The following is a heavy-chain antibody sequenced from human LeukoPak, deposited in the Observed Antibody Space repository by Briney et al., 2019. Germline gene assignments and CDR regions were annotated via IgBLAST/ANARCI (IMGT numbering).Heavy chain of an antibody. CDR3: ARGDSSGYSKVFDY. D-gene: IGHD3-22*01. J-gene: IGHJ4*02. V-gene: IGHV3-53*01. Sequence: PGGSLRPSCVASGFTVSSNYMSWVRQAPGKGLEWVSVIYSGGSTFYADSVKGRFTISRDNSKNTLYLQMNSLRAEDTAVYYCARGDSSGYSKVFDYWGQGTLVTVSS. CDR2: IYSGGST. CDR1: GFTVSSNY.